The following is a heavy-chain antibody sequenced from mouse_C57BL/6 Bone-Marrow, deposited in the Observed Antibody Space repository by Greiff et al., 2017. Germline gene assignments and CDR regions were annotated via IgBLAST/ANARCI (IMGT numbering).Heavy chain of an antibody. CDR1: GYTFTSYG. D-gene: IGHD3-1*01. V-gene: IGHV1-81*01. CDR3: ARRAGY. CDR2: IYPRSGNT. J-gene: IGHJ2*01. Sequence: QVQLQQSGAELARPGASVKLSCTASGYTFTSYGISWVKQRTGQGLEWIGEIYPRSGNTYYNEKFKGKATLTADQSSSTAYMSLRSLTAEDSSVDFCARRAGYWGQGTTLTVSS.